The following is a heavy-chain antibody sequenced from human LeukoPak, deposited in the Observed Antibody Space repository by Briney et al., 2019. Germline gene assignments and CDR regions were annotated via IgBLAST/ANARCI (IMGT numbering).Heavy chain of an antibody. Sequence: SETLSLTCSVSGGSISGYYWSWIRQPPGQGLKWIGYMYETGHTMYNSSLKSRVTMSLDTSRNHFSLSLSSVTAADTAVYYCARHPFSTPFDYWGPGTLVTVSS. CDR2: MYETGHT. V-gene: IGHV4-59*08. CDR1: GGSISGYY. J-gene: IGHJ4*02. CDR3: ARHPFSTPFDY. D-gene: IGHD3-16*01.